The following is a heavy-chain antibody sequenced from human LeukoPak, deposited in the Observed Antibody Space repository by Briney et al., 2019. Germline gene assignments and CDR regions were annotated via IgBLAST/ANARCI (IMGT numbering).Heavy chain of an antibody. V-gene: IGHV1-2*02. CDR3: AREWIQLTLDYYYMDV. CDR1: GYTFTGYY. J-gene: IGHJ6*03. Sequence: ASVKVSCKASGYTFTGYYMHWVRQAPGQGLEWMGWINPNSGGTNYAQKFQGRVTMTRDTSISTAYMELSRLRSDDTAVYYCAREWIQLTLDYYYMDVWGKGTTVTVSS. CDR2: INPNSGGT. D-gene: IGHD5-18*01.